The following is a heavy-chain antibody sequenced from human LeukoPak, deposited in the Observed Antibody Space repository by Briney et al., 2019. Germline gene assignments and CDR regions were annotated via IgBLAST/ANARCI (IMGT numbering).Heavy chain of an antibody. CDR1: GYSISSGYY. D-gene: IGHD6-6*01. CDR3: ARDEVTIAARPIGYFDY. CDR2: IYHSGST. J-gene: IGHJ4*02. V-gene: IGHV4-38-2*02. Sequence: SETLSLTCTVSGYSISSGYYWGWVGQPPGKGLEGIGRIYHSGSTYYNPSLKSRVTISVDTSKNKLSLKLSSVTAADTGVFMCARDEVTIAARPIGYFDYWGQGTLVTVSS.